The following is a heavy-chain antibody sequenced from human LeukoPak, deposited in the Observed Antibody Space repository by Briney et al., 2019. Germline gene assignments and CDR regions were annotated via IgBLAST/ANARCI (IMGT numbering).Heavy chain of an antibody. V-gene: IGHV1-69*13. CDR3: ARGITIFGVVILYYFDY. Sequence: SVKASCKASGYTFTGYYMHWVRQAPGQGLEWMGGIIPIFGTANYAQKFQGRVTITADESTSTAYMELSSLRSEDTAVYYCARGITIFGVVILYYFDYWGQGTLVTVSS. CDR2: IIPIFGTA. CDR1: GYTFTGYY. D-gene: IGHD3-3*01. J-gene: IGHJ4*02.